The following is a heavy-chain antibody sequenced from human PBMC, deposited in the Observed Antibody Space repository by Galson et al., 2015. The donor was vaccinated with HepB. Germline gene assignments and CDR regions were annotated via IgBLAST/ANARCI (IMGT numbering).Heavy chain of an antibody. Sequence: SETLSLTCTVSGGFISSSSCSWLRQPAGKGLECIGRIYTSGSTNYNPSLKSRFTMSVDTSKNQFSLKLSSVTAADTAVYYCARDASPRRVRSYDCWSGYTPYFYYYYMDVWGKGTTVTVSS. D-gene: IGHD3-3*01. CDR2: IYTSGST. V-gene: IGHV4-4*07. CDR3: ARDASPRRVRSYDCWSGYTPYFYYYYMDV. J-gene: IGHJ6*03. CDR1: GGFISSSS.